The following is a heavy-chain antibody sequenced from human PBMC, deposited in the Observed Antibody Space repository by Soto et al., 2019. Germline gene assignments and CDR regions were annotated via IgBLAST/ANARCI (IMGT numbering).Heavy chain of an antibody. CDR3: AKDLQAYGDYDYYSYGLDV. CDR2: ISYDGNNK. CDR1: GFTFSTFG. V-gene: IGHV3-30*18. Sequence: QLVESGGGVVPPGASLRLSCAASGFTFSTFGMHWVRQTPGKGLEWVAVISYDGNNKVYADSVKGRFTISRDNFKNTVDLVMNNLKVDDTAVYYCAKDLQAYGDYDYYSYGLDVWGQGATVSVSS. D-gene: IGHD4-17*01. J-gene: IGHJ6*02.